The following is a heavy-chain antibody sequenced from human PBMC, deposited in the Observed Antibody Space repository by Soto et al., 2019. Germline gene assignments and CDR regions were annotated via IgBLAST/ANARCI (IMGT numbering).Heavy chain of an antibody. V-gene: IGHV3-30*18. CDR1: GFTFSSYG. J-gene: IGHJ6*02. CDR3: AKPHVARVRYYYYYYCMDV. CDR2: ISYDGSNK. Sequence: QVQLVESGGGVVQPGRSLRLSCAASGFTFSSYGMHWVRQAPGKGLEWVAVISYDGSNKYYADSVKGRFTISRDNSKNTLYLQMNSLRAEDTAVYYCAKPHVARVRYYYYYYCMDVWGQGTTVTVSS. D-gene: IGHD3-10*01.